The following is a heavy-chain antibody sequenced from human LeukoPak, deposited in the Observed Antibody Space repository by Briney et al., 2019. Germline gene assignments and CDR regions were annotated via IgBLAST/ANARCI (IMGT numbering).Heavy chain of an antibody. D-gene: IGHD3-22*01. CDR2: ISSSSSTI. J-gene: IGHJ3*02. V-gene: IGHV3-48*04. Sequence: GGSLRLSCAASGFTLRSYTMNWVRQAPGKGLEWVSYISSSSSTIYYADSVKGRFSISRDNAKNSLYLQMNSLRAEDTAVYYCARVYYYDSSGYLDAFDIWGQGTMVTVSS. CDR1: GFTLRSYT. CDR3: ARVYYYDSSGYLDAFDI.